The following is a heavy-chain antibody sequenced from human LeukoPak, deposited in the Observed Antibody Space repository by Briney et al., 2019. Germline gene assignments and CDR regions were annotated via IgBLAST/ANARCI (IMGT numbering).Heavy chain of an antibody. D-gene: IGHD2-8*02. CDR2: IRYDESDK. CDR1: GFTFSHYG. J-gene: IGHJ4*02. V-gene: IGHV3-30*02. CDR3: AKDFYWAFDY. Sequence: GWSLRLSCATSGFTFSHYGMHWVRQPPGRGLDWVAHIRYDESDKYYAASVKGRFTISRDISKNTVYLQMNSLRVEDTAVYYCAKDFYWAFDYWGQGTLVTVSS.